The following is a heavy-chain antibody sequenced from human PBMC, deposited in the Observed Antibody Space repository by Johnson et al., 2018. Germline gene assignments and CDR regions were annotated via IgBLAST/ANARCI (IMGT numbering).Heavy chain of an antibody. V-gene: IGHV3-11*04. Sequence: QVQLQESGGGLVKPGGSLRLSCTASGFTFSDYYMSWIRQAPGKGLEWISYISGSGNTIYYADSVRGRFTISRDNAKNSLYLQMSALRVEDTAIYFCARGQWRVPGYQYYMDVWGKGTTVTVSS. CDR2: ISGSGNTI. CDR1: GFTFSDYY. D-gene: IGHD6-19*01. CDR3: ARGQWRVPGYQYYMDV. J-gene: IGHJ6*03.